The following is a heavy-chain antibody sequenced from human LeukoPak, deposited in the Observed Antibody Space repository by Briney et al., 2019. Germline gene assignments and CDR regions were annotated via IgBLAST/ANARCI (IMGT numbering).Heavy chain of an antibody. CDR2: IWYDATDK. V-gene: IGHV3-33*01. D-gene: IGHD1-26*01. J-gene: IGHJ4*02. CDR3: ARIRNSGSYYFDY. Sequence: GGSLRLSCAASGFSFSSYGMHWVRQAPGKGLEWVAVIWYDATDKYYGDSVKGRFTTSRDNSKNTLYLQMNSLRAEDTAVYYCARIRNSGSYYFDYWGQGTLVTVSS. CDR1: GFSFSSYG.